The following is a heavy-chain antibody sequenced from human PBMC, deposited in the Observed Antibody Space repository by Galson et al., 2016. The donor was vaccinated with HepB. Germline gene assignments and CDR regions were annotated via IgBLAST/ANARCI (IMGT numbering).Heavy chain of an antibody. D-gene: IGHD1-26*01. CDR2: VSSYTGNA. V-gene: IGHV1-18*01. CDR1: GYTFTSYS. Sequence: SVKVSCKASGYTFTSYSISWVRQAPGQGLEWMGWVSSYTGNANYAQQLQGGVTMTTDTSTSTAYMELRSLRSDDTAVYYCAREGYGELLVRYGIDYWGQGTLGTVSS. J-gene: IGHJ4*02. CDR3: AREGYGELLVRYGIDY.